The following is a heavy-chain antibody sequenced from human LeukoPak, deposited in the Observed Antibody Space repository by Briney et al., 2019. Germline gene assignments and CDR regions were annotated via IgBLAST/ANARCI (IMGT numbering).Heavy chain of an antibody. J-gene: IGHJ4*02. D-gene: IGHD3-10*01. CDR2: VHYSGGT. Sequence: SETLSLTCTVSDDSISSTNFYWVWIRQPPGKGLESIGSVHYSGGTYYNPSLKSRVTMSIDSSKRQFSLRLTSVTAADMAVYYCAKGGSSSGFGDLGFDYWGQGTLVTVSS. V-gene: IGHV4-39*07. CDR3: AKGGSSSGFGDLGFDY. CDR1: DDSISSTNFY.